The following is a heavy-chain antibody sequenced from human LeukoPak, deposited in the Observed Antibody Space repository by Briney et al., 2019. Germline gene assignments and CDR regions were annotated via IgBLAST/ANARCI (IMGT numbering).Heavy chain of an antibody. J-gene: IGHJ4*02. Sequence: GGSLRLSCAASGFTFSSYNMNWVRQAPGKGLEWVPSISSSSSYIYYADSVKGRFTISRDNAKNSLYLQMNSLRAEDTAVYYCAGAEAAASSLDYWGQGTLVTVSS. CDR1: GFTFSSYN. CDR3: AGAEAAASSLDY. CDR2: ISSSSSYI. V-gene: IGHV3-21*01. D-gene: IGHD6-13*01.